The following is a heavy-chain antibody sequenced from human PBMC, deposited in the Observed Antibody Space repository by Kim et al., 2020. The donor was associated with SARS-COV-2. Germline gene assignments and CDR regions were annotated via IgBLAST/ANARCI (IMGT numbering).Heavy chain of an antibody. D-gene: IGHD1-26*01. J-gene: IGHJ4*02. V-gene: IGHV4-59*12. CDR3: ARRGWGGGDYFDY. CDR1: GASISSYY. CDR2: IYYSGST. Sequence: SETLSLTCTVSGASISSYYWSWIRQPPGKGLEWIGHIYYSGSTNYNPSLKSRVTISVDRSKNQFSLKLTSVTAADTAVYYCARRGWGGGDYFDYWGQGTLLTVSS.